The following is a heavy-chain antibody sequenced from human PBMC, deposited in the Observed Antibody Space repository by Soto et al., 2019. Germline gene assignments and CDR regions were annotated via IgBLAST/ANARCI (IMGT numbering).Heavy chain of an antibody. D-gene: IGHD3-10*01. J-gene: IGHJ4*02. CDR2: IYWDDDK. CDR3: AHIRSYGSGSYFDY. CDR1: GFSLSTSGVG. V-gene: IGHV2-5*02. Sequence: QITLKESGPPLVKPTQTLTLTCTFSGFSLSTSGVGVGWIRQPPGKALEWLALIYWDDDKRYSPSLKSRLTITKDTSNNQLVLTMTNMDPVDTATYYCAHIRSYGSGSYFDYWGQGTLVTVSS.